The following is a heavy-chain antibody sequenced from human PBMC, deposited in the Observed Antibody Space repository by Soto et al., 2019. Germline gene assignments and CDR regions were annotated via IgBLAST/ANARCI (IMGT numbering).Heavy chain of an antibody. CDR1: GFTFGIYS. CDR3: ARGDRFRCSGDRCFSDGLFLS. Sequence: EVQLVESGGGLVQRGGSLRLSCAASGFTFGIYSMNWVRQAPGKVLEWISYINGSSSTMYYADSVKGRFIISRDNADNSFYLQMNSLRDADTAVYYCARGDRFRCSGDRCFSDGLFLSWGQGTLVTVSS. D-gene: IGHD2-15*01. CDR2: INGSSSTM. V-gene: IGHV3-48*02. J-gene: IGHJ5*02.